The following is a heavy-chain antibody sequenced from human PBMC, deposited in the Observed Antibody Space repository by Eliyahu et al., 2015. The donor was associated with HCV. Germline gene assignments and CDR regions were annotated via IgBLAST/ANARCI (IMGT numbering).Heavy chain of an antibody. Sequence: EVQLVESGGGLVKPGGSLRLSCAASXFXFSSYSMNWVRQAPGKGLEWVSSISSSSSYIYYADSVKGRFTISRDNAKNSLYLQMNSLRAEDTAVYYCARVQHSPTPVRYGMDVWGQGTTVTVSS. J-gene: IGHJ6*02. D-gene: IGHD3-3*02. CDR3: ARVQHSPTPVRYGMDV. V-gene: IGHV3-21*01. CDR1: XFXFSSYS. CDR2: ISSSSSYI.